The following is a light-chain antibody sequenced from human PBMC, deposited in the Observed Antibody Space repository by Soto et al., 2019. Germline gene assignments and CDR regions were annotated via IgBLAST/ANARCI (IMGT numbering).Light chain of an antibody. CDR1: RDITNY. CDR2: DAS. V-gene: IGKV1-33*01. J-gene: IGKJ4*02. Sequence: EIEVTKSPAPVSASVGDRGTITCQASRDITNYLPWYQQKAGKDPHLLIYDASNLETGVPSRFSGSGSGTDFSFTISSLQPEDISTYYCQQYYDRPLTLGGGTKVDI. CDR3: QQYYDRPLT.